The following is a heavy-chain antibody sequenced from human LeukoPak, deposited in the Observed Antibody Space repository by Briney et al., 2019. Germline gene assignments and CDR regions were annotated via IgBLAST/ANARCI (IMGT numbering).Heavy chain of an antibody. V-gene: IGHV4-59*01. J-gene: IGHJ5*02. CDR1: GGSISSYY. CDR2: IYYSGST. Sequence: SETLSLTCTVSGGSISSYYWSWIRQPLGKGLEWIGYIYYSGSTNYNPSLKSRVTISVDTSKNQFSLKLSSVTAADTAVYYCARERYYDSSGSLNWFDPWGQGTLVTVSS. D-gene: IGHD3-22*01. CDR3: ARERYYDSSGSLNWFDP.